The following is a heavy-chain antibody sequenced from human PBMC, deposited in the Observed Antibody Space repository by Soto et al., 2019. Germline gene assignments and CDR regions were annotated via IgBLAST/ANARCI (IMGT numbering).Heavy chain of an antibody. CDR1: GFTFNFYG. D-gene: IGHD3-16*02. V-gene: IGHV3-30*18. J-gene: IGHJ4*02. CDR2: ISNDGTNK. Sequence: VQLVESGGGVVQPGRSLRLSCAASGFTFNFYGIHWVRQAPGKGLEWVAVISNDGTNKYYADSVKGRFTISRDNAKNTLYLQMNSLRAEDTAVYYCAKNLPLGGVIAPFDSWGQGTRVTVSS. CDR3: AKNLPLGGVIAPFDS.